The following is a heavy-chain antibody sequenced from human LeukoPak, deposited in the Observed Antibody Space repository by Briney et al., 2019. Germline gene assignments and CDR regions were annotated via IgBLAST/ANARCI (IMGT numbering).Heavy chain of an antibody. J-gene: IGHJ6*03. CDR2: ISGSGGST. D-gene: IGHD5-18*01. Sequence: GGSLRLSCVTSGFTFKTYAMSWVRQAPGKGLEWVSAISGSGGSTYYADSVKGRFTISRDNSKNTLYLQMNSLRAEDTAVYYCAKTGMMVTDYYYYYMDVWGKGTTVTVSS. CDR1: GFTFKTYA. CDR3: AKTGMMVTDYYYYYMDV. V-gene: IGHV3-23*01.